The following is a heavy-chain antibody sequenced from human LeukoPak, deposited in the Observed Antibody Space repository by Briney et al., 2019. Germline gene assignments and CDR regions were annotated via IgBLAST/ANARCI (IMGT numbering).Heavy chain of an antibody. D-gene: IGHD6-25*01. J-gene: IGHJ5*02. Sequence: GPSVKVSCKASGGTFSSYAISWVRQAPGQGLEWMGWINPNSGGTNYAQKFQGRVTMTRDTSISTAYMELSRLRSDDTAVYYCARPRASAYNWFDPWGQGTLVTVSS. CDR2: INPNSGGT. V-gene: IGHV1-2*02. CDR1: GGTFSSYA. CDR3: ARPRASAYNWFDP.